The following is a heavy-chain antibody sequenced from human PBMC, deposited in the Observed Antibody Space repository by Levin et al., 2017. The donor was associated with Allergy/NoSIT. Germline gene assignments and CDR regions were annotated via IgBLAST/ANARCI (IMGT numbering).Heavy chain of an antibody. Sequence: ASETLSLTCTVSGGSISRSSYNWGWIRQPPGTGLEWVGSIFYSGSTHYNPSLKSRVTISVDTSKNQFSLKLSSVTAADTAVYYCARDHVCSGGSCGYFDYWGQGTLVTISS. J-gene: IGHJ4*02. D-gene: IGHD2-15*01. CDR2: IFYSGST. CDR3: ARDHVCSGGSCGYFDY. CDR1: GGSISRSSYN. V-gene: IGHV4-39*07.